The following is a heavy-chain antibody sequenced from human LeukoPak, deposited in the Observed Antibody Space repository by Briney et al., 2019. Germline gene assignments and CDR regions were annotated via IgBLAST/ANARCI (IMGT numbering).Heavy chain of an antibody. CDR3: ARDLAAAVPGSFDY. Sequence: PGGSLRLSCAASGFTFSSYSMNWVRQAPGKGLEWVSSISSSSSYIYYADSVKGRFTISRDNAKNSLYLQMNSLRAEDTAVYYCARDLAAAVPGSFDYWGQGTLVTVSS. D-gene: IGHD6-13*01. J-gene: IGHJ4*02. CDR2: ISSSSSYI. CDR1: GFTFSSYS. V-gene: IGHV3-21*01.